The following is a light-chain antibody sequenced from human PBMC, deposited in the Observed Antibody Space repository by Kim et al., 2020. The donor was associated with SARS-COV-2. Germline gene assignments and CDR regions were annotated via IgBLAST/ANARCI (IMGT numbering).Light chain of an antibody. V-gene: IGLV1-44*01. CDR3: SAWDDSLNGLL. CDR1: TSNIGSNT. CDR2: GNN. J-gene: IGLJ2*01. Sequence: QLVLTQSPSASGTPGQRVTISCSGSTSNIGSNTVNWYQQLPGTAPKLIMFGNNERPSGVPDRFSGSKSGTSASLAISGLQSDDEADYYCSAWDDSLNGLLFGGGTQLTVL.